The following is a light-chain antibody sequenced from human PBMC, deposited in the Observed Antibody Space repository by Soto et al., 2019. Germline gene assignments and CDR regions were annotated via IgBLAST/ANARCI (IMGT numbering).Light chain of an antibody. CDR1: QGISSY. CDR3: HQYHSWAPRT. Sequence: QVPRFPSFRCASVGARLSINCRASQGISSYLAWYQQPPGKAPKLLIYPASTLQSGVPSRFSGSVSGTDVTLTISSLQSEDFAVYYCHQYHSWAPRTFGQGTKVDIK. J-gene: IGKJ1*01. V-gene: IGKV1-9*01. CDR2: PAS.